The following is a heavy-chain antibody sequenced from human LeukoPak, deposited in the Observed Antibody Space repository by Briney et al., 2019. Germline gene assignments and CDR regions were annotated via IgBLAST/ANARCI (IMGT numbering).Heavy chain of an antibody. CDR2: INWNGGST. CDR3: ARDRGPYDSSGYYPYDAFDI. V-gene: IGHV3-20*04. Sequence: PGGSLRLSCAASGFTFSRYAMTWVRQAPGKGLEWVSSINWNGGSTGYADSVKGRFTISRDNAKNSLFLQMNSLRAEDTALYYCARDRGPYDSSGYYPYDAFDIWGQGTMVTVSS. J-gene: IGHJ3*02. D-gene: IGHD3-22*01. CDR1: GFTFSRYA.